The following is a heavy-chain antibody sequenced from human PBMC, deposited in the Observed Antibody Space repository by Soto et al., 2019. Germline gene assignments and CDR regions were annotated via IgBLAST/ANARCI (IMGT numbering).Heavy chain of an antibody. CDR3: VRDGGVFGELLLNSYDAFDL. J-gene: IGHJ3*01. Sequence: QEQLVESGGGVVQPGTSLRLSCTASGFSFSTYAMYWVRQAPGKGLEWVAIISYDGSNAQYADSVKGRFTVARDNSKITLYLQMHSFTAEDTAVYYCVRDGGVFGELLLNSYDAFDLWGQGKLVTVSA. CDR1: GFSFSTYA. CDR2: ISYDGSNA. D-gene: IGHD3-10*02. V-gene: IGHV3-30*04.